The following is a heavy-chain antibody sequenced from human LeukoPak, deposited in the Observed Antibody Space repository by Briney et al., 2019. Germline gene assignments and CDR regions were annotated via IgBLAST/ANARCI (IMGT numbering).Heavy chain of an antibody. CDR3: AREVVGNYYDSSGYYY. J-gene: IGHJ4*02. D-gene: IGHD3-22*01. CDR2: IIPIFGTA. Sequence: SVKVSCKASGGTFSSHATSWVRQAPGQGLEWMGGIIPIFGTANYAQKFQGRVTITADESTSTAYMELSSLRSEDTAVYYCAREVVGNYYDSSGYYYWGQGTLVTVSS. V-gene: IGHV1-69*13. CDR1: GGTFSSHA.